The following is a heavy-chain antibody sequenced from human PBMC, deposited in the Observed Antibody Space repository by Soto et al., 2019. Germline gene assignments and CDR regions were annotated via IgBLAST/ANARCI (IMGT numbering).Heavy chain of an antibody. CDR3: ARYFRNSVYDYPRIDY. J-gene: IGHJ4*02. CDR1: GYTFANFG. Sequence: QVQLVQSGAEVKKPGASVKVSCKASGYTFANFGVTWVRQAPGQGLEWMGWISNSNGNIESAQKLQGRGTMTSDTSTDTANMELMNPRSDVTAVFYCARYFRNSVYDYPRIDYWGQGTLITVSS. D-gene: IGHD5-12*01. CDR2: ISNSNGNI. V-gene: IGHV1-18*01.